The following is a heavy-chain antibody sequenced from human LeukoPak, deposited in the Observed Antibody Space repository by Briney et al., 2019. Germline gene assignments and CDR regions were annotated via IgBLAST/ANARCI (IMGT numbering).Heavy chain of an antibody. Sequence: PGGSLRLSCAASGFTCDDYAMHWVRQAPGKGLEWVSLISGDGGSTYYADSVKGRFTISRDNSKNSLYLQMNSLRTEDTALYYCAKDQGRHYYDSSGYSFWGQGTLVTVSS. D-gene: IGHD3-22*01. CDR3: AKDQGRHYYDSSGYSF. CDR2: ISGDGGST. V-gene: IGHV3-43*02. J-gene: IGHJ4*02. CDR1: GFTCDDYA.